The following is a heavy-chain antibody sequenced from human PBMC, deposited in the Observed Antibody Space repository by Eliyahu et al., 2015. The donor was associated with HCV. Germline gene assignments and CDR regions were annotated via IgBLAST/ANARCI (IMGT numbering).Heavy chain of an antibody. CDR2: ISXSGGST. J-gene: IGHJ2*01. CDR1: GFPFSSFA. V-gene: IGHV3-23*01. CDR3: ASDGGSSSWPEFWYFDL. Sequence: EVXLLXSGGXLVQPGGSLRLSCAASGFPFSSFALTWVRQAPGKGLEWVSSISXSGGSTYYADSVKGRFTISRDTSKNXLYLQMISLRADDTAVYYCASDGGSSSWPEFWYFDLWGRGTLVTVSS. D-gene: IGHD6-13*01.